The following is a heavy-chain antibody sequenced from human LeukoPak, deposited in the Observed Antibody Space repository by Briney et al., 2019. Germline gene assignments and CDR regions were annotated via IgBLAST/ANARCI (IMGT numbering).Heavy chain of an antibody. D-gene: IGHD2-21*01. CDR2: IYHSGSI. Sequence: SETLSLTCTVSGYCISSGYYWGWIRQPPGKGLEWIGSIYHSGSIYYNPSLKSRVTISVDKSKNQFSLRLSSVTAADTAVYYCAKRALVVQYYFDYWGQGTLVTVSS. CDR3: AKRALVVQYYFDY. CDR1: GYCISSGYY. V-gene: IGHV4-38-2*02. J-gene: IGHJ4*02.